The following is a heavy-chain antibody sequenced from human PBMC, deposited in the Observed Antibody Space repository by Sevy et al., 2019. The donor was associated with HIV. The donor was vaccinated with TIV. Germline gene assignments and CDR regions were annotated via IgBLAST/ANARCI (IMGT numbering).Heavy chain of an antibody. CDR3: ARESGSDWYLDY. D-gene: IGHD1-26*01. J-gene: IGHJ4*02. CDR1: GFIFSRYG. CDR2: IFNDGKTK. V-gene: IGHV3-33*01. Sequence: GGSLRLSCKASGFIFSRYGVHWVRQAPGKGLEWVASIFNDGKTKYYGNAVKGRFTISRDDSKNTQYLQMDSLRAEDTAVYYCARESGSDWYLDYWGQGTLVTVSS.